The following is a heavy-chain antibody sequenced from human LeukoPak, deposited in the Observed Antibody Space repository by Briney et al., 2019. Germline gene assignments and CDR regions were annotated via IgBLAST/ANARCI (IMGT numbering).Heavy chain of an antibody. CDR1: GFTFSGYE. CDR2: ISSRGSTI. D-gene: IGHD6-13*01. CDR3: ARVGAYSSSWYGY. Sequence: GGSLRLSCAASGFTFSGYEMNWVRQAPGKGLEWVSSISSRGSTIYFADSVKGRFTISRDNTNNSLYLQMNSLRAEDTAVYFCARVGAYSSSWYGYWGRGTLVTVSS. J-gene: IGHJ4*02. V-gene: IGHV3-48*03.